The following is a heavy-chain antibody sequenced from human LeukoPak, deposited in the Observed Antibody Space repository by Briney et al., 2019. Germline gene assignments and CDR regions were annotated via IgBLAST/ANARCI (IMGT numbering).Heavy chain of an antibody. D-gene: IGHD5-18*01. CDR3: ARHARGYSYGSPYWYFDL. CDR1: GGSFSGHY. V-gene: IGHV4-34*01. Sequence: SETLSLTCAVSGGSFSGHYWSWIRQSPGEGLEWIGEIDHSGNTNYNPSLKGRLTISVDTSKSQFSLRLSSVTAADTAVYYCARHARGYSYGSPYWYFDLWGRGTLVTVSS. CDR2: IDHSGNT. J-gene: IGHJ2*01.